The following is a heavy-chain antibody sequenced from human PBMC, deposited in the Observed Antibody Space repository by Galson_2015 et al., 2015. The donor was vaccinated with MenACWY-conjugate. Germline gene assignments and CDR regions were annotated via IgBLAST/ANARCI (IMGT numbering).Heavy chain of an antibody. J-gene: IGHJ4*02. CDR3: AKERDVVRTTFYVDK. CDR2: IRSDGSDK. D-gene: IGHD1-1*01. CDR1: GFTFGRYG. Sequence: SLRLSCAASGFTFGRYGIHWVRQAPGKGLEWVAFIRSDGSDKYYTDTDSVRGRFTISRDNSRTTVYLQMNSLRPEDTAVYYCAKERDVVRTTFYVDKWGRGTLVTVSS. V-gene: IGHV3-30*02.